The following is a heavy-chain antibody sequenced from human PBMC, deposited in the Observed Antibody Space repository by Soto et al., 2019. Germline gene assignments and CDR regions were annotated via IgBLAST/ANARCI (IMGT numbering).Heavy chain of an antibody. CDR2: MNPNSGNT. V-gene: IGHV1-8*01. D-gene: IGHD2-15*01. Sequence: GASVKVSCKASGYTFTSYDINWVRQATGQGLEWMGWMNPNSGNTGYAQKFQGRVTMTRNTSISTAYMELSSLRSEDTAVYYCARLSLYCSGGSCYSSAWFDPWGQGTLVTVSS. CDR1: GYTFTSYD. CDR3: ARLSLYCSGGSCYSSAWFDP. J-gene: IGHJ5*02.